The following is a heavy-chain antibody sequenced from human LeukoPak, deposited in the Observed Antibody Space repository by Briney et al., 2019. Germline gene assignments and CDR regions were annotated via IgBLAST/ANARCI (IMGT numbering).Heavy chain of an antibody. CDR1: GFTFSSHA. V-gene: IGHV3-23*01. Sequence: GGSLRLSCAASGFTFSSHAMSWVRQAPGKGLEWVSAISADSYYTYYADSVQGRFTISRDNSKNTLYLQMNGLRAEDTALYYCANFVDTSMGGNDYWGQGTLVTVSS. D-gene: IGHD5-18*01. CDR2: ISADSYYT. CDR3: ANFVDTSMGGNDY. J-gene: IGHJ4*02.